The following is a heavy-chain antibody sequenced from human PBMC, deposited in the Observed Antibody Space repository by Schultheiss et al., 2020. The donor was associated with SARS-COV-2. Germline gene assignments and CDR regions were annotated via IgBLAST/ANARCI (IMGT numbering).Heavy chain of an antibody. D-gene: IGHD3-22*01. J-gene: IGHJ4*02. CDR1: GYTFTAYY. CDR3: ARAYDTTGYYYTHDY. CDR2: ISAYNGNT. Sequence: ASVKVSCKASGYTFTAYYMHWVRQAPGQGLEWMGWISAYNGNTNYAQKFQGRVTITADESTSTAYMELSSLRSEDTAVYYCARAYDTTGYYYTHDYWGQGTLVTVSS. V-gene: IGHV1-18*04.